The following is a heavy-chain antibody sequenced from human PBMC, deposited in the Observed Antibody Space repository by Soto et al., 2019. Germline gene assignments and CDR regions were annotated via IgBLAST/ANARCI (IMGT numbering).Heavy chain of an antibody. D-gene: IGHD3-10*01. CDR1: GYTFTSYA. Sequence: ASVKVSCKASGYTFTSYAMHWVRQAPGQRLEWMGWINAYNGNTNYSQKLQGRVTISRDKSKNTLYLQMSSLSVEDAAVYYCAKAGRAYGSGSSSDYWGPGTLVTVSS. CDR2: INAYNGNT. CDR3: AKAGRAYGSGSSSDY. V-gene: IGHV1-3*01. J-gene: IGHJ4*02.